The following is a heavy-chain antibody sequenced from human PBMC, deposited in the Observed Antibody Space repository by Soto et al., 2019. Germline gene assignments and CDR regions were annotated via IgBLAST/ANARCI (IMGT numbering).Heavy chain of an antibody. CDR1: GYTFTSYY. J-gene: IGHJ6*02. V-gene: IGHV1-46*01. Sequence: ASVKVSCKASGYTFTSYYMHWVRQAPGQGLEWMGIINPSGGSTSYAQKFQGRVTMTRDTSTSTVYMELSSLRSEDTAVYYCARGEAAAGDYYYYGMDVWGQGPTVTVSS. CDR3: ARGEAAAGDYYYYGMDV. CDR2: INPSGGST. D-gene: IGHD6-13*01.